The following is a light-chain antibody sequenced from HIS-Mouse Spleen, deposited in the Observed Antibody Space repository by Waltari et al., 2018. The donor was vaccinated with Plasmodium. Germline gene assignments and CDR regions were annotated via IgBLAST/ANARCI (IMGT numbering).Light chain of an antibody. J-gene: IGKJ3*01. CDR2: AAS. CDR1: QGISSY. CDR3: QQYYSYPFT. V-gene: IGKV1-8*01. Sequence: AIRMTQSPSSFSASTGDRVTITCRASQGISSYLALYQQKPGKAPKLLIYAASTLQSGVPSRFSGSGSGTDVTLTISCLQSEDFATYYCQQYYSYPFTFGPGTKVDIK.